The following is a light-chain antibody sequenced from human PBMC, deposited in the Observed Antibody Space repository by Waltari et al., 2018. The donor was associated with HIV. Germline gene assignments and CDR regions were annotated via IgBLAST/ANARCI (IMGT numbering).Light chain of an antibody. CDR3: MQSMKLPLT. V-gene: IGKV2D-29*01. CDR1: ESLLHSDGKTY. J-gene: IGKJ5*01. Sequence: IVMTQTPLSLSVTPGQPASISCKSSESLLHSDGKTYLFWYLQKAGQPPQLLIFEVSTRFSGVPDRFSGSGSGTDLTLRISRVEAGDVGIYYCMQSMKLPLTFGQGTRLDIK. CDR2: EVS.